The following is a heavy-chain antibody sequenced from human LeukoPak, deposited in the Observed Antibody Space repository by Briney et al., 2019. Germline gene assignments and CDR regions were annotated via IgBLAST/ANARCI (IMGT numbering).Heavy chain of an antibody. Sequence: PGGSLRLACAVSGLTFDDCGMIWVRQAPGKGLEWVSGINWNGGSTGYADSVKGRFTISRDNAKNSLYLQMNSLRAEDTALYYCARDVGYFDNWGQGTLVTVSS. J-gene: IGHJ4*02. CDR3: ARDVGYFDN. CDR2: INWNGGST. V-gene: IGHV3-20*04. CDR1: GLTFDDCG.